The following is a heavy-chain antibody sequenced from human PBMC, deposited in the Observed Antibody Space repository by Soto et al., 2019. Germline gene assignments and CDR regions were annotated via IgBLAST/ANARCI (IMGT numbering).Heavy chain of an antibody. V-gene: IGHV3-23*01. CDR1: GFTFTTYA. D-gene: IGHD4-17*01. CDR3: AKATYGDYNYYGMAV. CDR2: ISGSGGRT. Sequence: GGSLRLSCVASGFTFTTYAMSWVRQVPDKGLEWVSTISGSGGRTYYADSVEGRFTISRDNSKNTLYLQMNSLRAEDTAVYYCAKATYGDYNYYGMAVWGQGTTVTVSS. J-gene: IGHJ6*02.